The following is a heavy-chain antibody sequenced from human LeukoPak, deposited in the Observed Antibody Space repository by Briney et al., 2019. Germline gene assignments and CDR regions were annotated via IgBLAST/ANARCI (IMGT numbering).Heavy chain of an antibody. CDR1: GYTFTGYY. CDR2: INPNSGGT. Sequence: GASVKVSCKASGYTFTGYYMHWVRQVPGQGLEWMGRINPNSGGTNYAQKFQGRVTMTRDTSISTAYMELSRLRSDDTAVYYCARDRGAAALPGYWGQGTLVTVSS. D-gene: IGHD6-13*01. J-gene: IGHJ4*02. CDR3: ARDRGAAALPGY. V-gene: IGHV1-2*06.